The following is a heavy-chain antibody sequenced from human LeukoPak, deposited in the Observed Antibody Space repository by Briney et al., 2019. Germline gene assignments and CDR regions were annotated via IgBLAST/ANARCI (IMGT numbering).Heavy chain of an antibody. CDR1: GFSFSDYY. D-gene: IGHD1-1*01. J-gene: IGHJ3*02. V-gene: IGHV3-11*04. CDR2: ITSSGSTV. Sequence: GGSLRLSCAASGFSFSDYYMTWIRQAPGKGLEWVSYITSSGSTVFYADSVKGRLTIPRDNAKKSLYLQMNSLRAEDTAVYYCARAWNDAFDIWGQGTMVTVSS. CDR3: ARAWNDAFDI.